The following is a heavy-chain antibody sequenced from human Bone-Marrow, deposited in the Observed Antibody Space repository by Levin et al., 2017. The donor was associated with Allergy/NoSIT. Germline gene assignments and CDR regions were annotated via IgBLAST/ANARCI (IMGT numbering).Heavy chain of an antibody. CDR1: GFTFSRFW. D-gene: IGHD2-15*01. Sequence: PGASVKVSCAASGFTFSRFWMHWVRQVPGKGLVWVAHINSDGSNTNYADSVKGRFTISRDNAKNTLYLQMSSLTAEDTSLYFCARGGCSATSCLDNWGQGTLVTVSS. V-gene: IGHV3-74*01. CDR3: ARGGCSATSCLDN. CDR2: INSDGSNT. J-gene: IGHJ4*02.